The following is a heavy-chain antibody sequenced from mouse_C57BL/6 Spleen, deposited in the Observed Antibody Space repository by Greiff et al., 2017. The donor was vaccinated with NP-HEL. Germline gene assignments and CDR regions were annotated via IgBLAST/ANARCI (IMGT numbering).Heavy chain of an antibody. J-gene: IGHJ1*03. CDR2: ISDGGSYT. CDR1: GFTFSSYA. CDR3: ASLYYYVSSNWYFDV. D-gene: IGHD1-1*01. Sequence: EVKVVESGGGLVKPGGSLKLSCAASGFTFSSYAISWVRQTPEKRLEWVATISDGGSYTYYPANVKGRFPISRDNAKNTRYLQMSQLKSEDTAMYYGASLYYYVSSNWYFDVGGTGTTVTVSS. V-gene: IGHV5-4*03.